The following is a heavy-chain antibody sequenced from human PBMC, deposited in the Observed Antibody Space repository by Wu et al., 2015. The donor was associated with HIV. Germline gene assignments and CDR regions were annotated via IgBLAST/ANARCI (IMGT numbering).Heavy chain of an antibody. CDR2: MNPNSGNT. CDR3: ARDPGIYSYGNYYYYGMDV. J-gene: IGHJ6*02. D-gene: IGHD5-18*01. CDR1: GYTFTSYD. Sequence: QVQLVQSGAEVKKPGASVKVSCKASGYTFTSYDINWVRQATGQGLEWMGWMNPNSGNTGYAQKFQGRVTMTRNTSISTAYMELSSLRSEDTAVYYCARDPGIYSYGNYYYYGMDVWGQGTTVTVSS. V-gene: IGHV1-8*01.